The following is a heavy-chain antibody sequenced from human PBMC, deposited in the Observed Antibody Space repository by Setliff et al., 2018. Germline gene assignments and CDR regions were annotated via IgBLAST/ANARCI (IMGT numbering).Heavy chain of an antibody. J-gene: IGHJ4*02. CDR2: MYTSETT. CDR3: AKEASSGWYFDY. Sequence: PSETLSLTCTVSGGSISSYYWSWIRQPAGKGLEWIGRMYTSETTNYNPSLKSRVTMSVDTSKNQFSLKLSSVTAADTAVYYCAKEASSGWYFDYWGQGTLVTVS. CDR1: GGSISSYY. D-gene: IGHD6-19*01. V-gene: IGHV4-4*07.